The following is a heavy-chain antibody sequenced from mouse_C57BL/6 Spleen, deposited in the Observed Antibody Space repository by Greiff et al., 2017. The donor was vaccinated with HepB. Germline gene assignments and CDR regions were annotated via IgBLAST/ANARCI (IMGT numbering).Heavy chain of an antibody. CDR3: ARVDFDLLLRGFCYAMDY. D-gene: IGHD1-1*01. Sequence: EVQLVESGGGLVQPGGSLSLSCAASGFTFTDYYMSWVRQPPGKALEWLGFIRNKANGYTTEYSASVKGLFTISRDNSQSILYLQMNALIAEDSATDYCARVDFDLLLRGFCYAMDYWGQGTSVTVSS. CDR1: GFTFTDYY. V-gene: IGHV7-3*01. CDR2: IRNKANGYTT. J-gene: IGHJ4*01.